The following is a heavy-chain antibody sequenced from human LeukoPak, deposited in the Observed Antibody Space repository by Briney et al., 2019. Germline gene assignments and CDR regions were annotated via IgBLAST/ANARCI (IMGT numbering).Heavy chain of an antibody. CDR3: ASQYCSSTSCYADDAFDI. CDR1: GYSISSGYY. Sequence: SETLSLTCAVSGYSISSGYYWGWIRQPPGKGLEWIGSIYHSGSTYYNPSLKSRVTISVDTSKNQFSLQLSSVTAADTAVYYCASQYCSSTSCYADDAFDIWGQGTMVTVSS. V-gene: IGHV4-38-2*01. CDR2: IYHSGST. D-gene: IGHD2-2*01. J-gene: IGHJ3*02.